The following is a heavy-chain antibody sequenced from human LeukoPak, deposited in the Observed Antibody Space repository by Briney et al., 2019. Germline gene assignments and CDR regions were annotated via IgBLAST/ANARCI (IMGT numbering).Heavy chain of an antibody. J-gene: IGHJ3*02. D-gene: IGHD3-9*01. CDR2: ISWNSGSI. CDR1: GFTFDDYA. Sequence: PPGGSLRLSCAASGFTFDDYAMHWVRQAPGKGLEWVSGISWNSGSIGYADSVKGRFTISRDNAKNSLYLQMNSLRAEDTALYYCAKDLMTGARVAFDIWGQGTMVTVSS. CDR3: AKDLMTGARVAFDI. V-gene: IGHV3-9*01.